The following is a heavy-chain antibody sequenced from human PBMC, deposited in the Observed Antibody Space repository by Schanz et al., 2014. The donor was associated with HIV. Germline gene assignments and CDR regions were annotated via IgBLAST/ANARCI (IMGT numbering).Heavy chain of an antibody. CDR2: TSYDGTKK. CDR1: GFSFSNYG. Sequence: QVQLVESGGGVVQPGRSLRLSCAASGFSFSNYGMHWVRQAPGKGLEWVAVTSYDGTKKHYADSVKGRFTISRDNSKNTLYLQMTTLRIDDTAVYYCAKPEYDSRGNSQSHFDYWGQGTLVTVSS. D-gene: IGHD3-22*01. J-gene: IGHJ4*02. V-gene: IGHV3-30*18. CDR3: AKPEYDSRGNSQSHFDY.